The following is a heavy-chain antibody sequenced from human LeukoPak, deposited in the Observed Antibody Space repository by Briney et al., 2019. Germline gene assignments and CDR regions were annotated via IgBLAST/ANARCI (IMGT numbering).Heavy chain of an antibody. V-gene: IGHV1-69*13. CDR2: IIPIFGTA. J-gene: IGHJ4*02. CDR3: ARGDEHCSSTSCYVLPFDY. D-gene: IGHD2-2*01. Sequence: SVKVSCKASGGTFSSYAISWVRQAPGQGLVWMGGIIPIFGTANYAQKFQGRVTITADESTSTAYMELSSLRSEDTAVYYCARGDEHCSSTSCYVLPFDYWGQGTLVTVSS. CDR1: GGTFSSYA.